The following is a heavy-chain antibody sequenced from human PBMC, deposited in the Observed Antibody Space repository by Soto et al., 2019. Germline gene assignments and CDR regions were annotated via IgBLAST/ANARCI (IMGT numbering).Heavy chain of an antibody. J-gene: IGHJ4*02. CDR2: IYYSGST. D-gene: IGHD2-21*01. V-gene: IGHV4-39*01. CDR3: ARPPDKIGTEYYFDY. Sequence: QMQLQESGPGLVKPSETLSLTCTVSGSSISSSSYYRGWIRQPPGKGMEWIGSIYYSGSTYYNPSLKSRVTISVDTSKNQFSLKLSSVTAADTAVYYCARPPDKIGTEYYFDYWGQGTLVTVSS. CDR1: GSSISSSSYY.